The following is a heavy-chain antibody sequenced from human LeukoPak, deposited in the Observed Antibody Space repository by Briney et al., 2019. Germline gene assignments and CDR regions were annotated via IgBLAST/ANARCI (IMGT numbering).Heavy chain of an antibody. V-gene: IGHV3-23*01. J-gene: IGHJ4*02. D-gene: IGHD5-24*01. Sequence: PGGSLRLSCAASGFTFNNYAMSWVRQAPGKGLEWVSAISGSGGSTYYADSVKGRFTISRDNSKNTLYLQMSSLRAEETAVYYCVKGGQRWLQFGFDYWGQGTLVTVSS. CDR1: GFTFNNYA. CDR3: VKGGQRWLQFGFDY. CDR2: ISGSGGST.